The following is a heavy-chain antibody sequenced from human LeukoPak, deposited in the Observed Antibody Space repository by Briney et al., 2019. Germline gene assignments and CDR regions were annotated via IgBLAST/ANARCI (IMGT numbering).Heavy chain of an antibody. D-gene: IGHD2-15*01. J-gene: IGHJ3*02. V-gene: IGHV4-34*01. CDR1: GGSFSGHY. Sequence: SETLSLTCAVSGGSFSGHYWNWIRQPPGKGLEWIGQINHSGSTNYNPSLKGRVTISEDTSKNQFSLKLRSMTAADTAIYYCARLLNDAFDIWGQGTMVTVSS. CDR2: INHSGST. CDR3: ARLLNDAFDI.